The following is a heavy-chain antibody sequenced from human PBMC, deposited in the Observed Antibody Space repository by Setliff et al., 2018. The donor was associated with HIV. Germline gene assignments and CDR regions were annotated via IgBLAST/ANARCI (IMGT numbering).Heavy chain of an antibody. J-gene: IGHJ6*02. CDR1: GYTFTSYG. CDR2: ISAYNGNT. V-gene: IGHV1-18*01. CDR3: ARDRCSGGSCTSSYYYYGMDV. D-gene: IGHD2-15*01. Sequence: PSVKVSCKASGYTFTSYGISWVRQAPGQGLEWMGWISAYNGNTNYAQKLQGRVTMTTDTSTSTAYMELRSLRSDDTAVYYCARDRCSGGSCTSSYYYYGMDVWGQGTTVTVSS.